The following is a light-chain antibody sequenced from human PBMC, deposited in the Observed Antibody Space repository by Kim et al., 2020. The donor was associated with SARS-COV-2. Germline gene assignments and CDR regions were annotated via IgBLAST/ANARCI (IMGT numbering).Light chain of an antibody. CDR1: QSVSSNS. J-gene: IGKJ2*01. V-gene: IGKV3-20*01. Sequence: EIVLTQSPSTLSLSPGERATLSCRASQSVSSNSLAWYQQKPGHAPRLLIYGASTRATGIPDRFSGSGSGTDFTLTISRLEPEDFAVYYCQLYGGSPRTFGQGTKLEI. CDR2: GAS. CDR3: QLYGGSPRT.